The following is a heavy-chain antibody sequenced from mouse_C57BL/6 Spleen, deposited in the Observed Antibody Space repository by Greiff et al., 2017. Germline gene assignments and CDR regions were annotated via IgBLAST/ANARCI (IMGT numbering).Heavy chain of an antibody. V-gene: IGHV5-17*01. J-gene: IGHJ3*01. CDR2: ISSGSSTI. CDR3: ARDYYYGSSYEAWFAY. Sequence: EVQLVESGGGLVKPGGSLKLSCAASGFTFSDYGMHWVRQAPEKGLVWVAYISSGSSTIYYADTVKGRFTISRDNAKNTLFLQMTSLRSEDTAMYYCARDYYYGSSYEAWFAYWGQGTLVTVSA. D-gene: IGHD1-1*01. CDR1: GFTFSDYG.